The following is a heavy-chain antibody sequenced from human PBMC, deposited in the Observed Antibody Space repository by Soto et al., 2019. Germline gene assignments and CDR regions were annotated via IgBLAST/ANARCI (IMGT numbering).Heavy chain of an antibody. CDR1: GFTFSSYS. D-gene: IGHD2-15*01. Sequence: EVQLVESGGGLVKPGGSLRLSCAASGFTFSSYSMNWVRQAPGKGLEWVSSISSSSSYIYYADSVKGRFTISRDNAKNSLYLQMNSLRADDTAVYYCARGDIVVNSPDYWGQGTLVTVSS. V-gene: IGHV3-21*01. CDR2: ISSSSSYI. J-gene: IGHJ4*02. CDR3: ARGDIVVNSPDY.